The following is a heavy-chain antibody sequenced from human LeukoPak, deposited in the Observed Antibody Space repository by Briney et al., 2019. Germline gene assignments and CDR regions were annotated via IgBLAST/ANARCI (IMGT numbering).Heavy chain of an antibody. CDR1: GDSVSSNSAA. V-gene: IGHV6-1*01. J-gene: IGHJ4*02. D-gene: IGHD6-19*01. CDR2: TYYRSKWYN. Sequence: LSQTLSLTCAISGDSVSSNSAAWNWIRQSPSRGLEWLGRTYYRSKWYNDYAVSVKSRITINPDTSKNQFSLQLNSVTPEDTAVYYCARGTRSGWYWVGGYFDYWGQGTLVTVSS. CDR3: ARGTRSGWYWVGGYFDY.